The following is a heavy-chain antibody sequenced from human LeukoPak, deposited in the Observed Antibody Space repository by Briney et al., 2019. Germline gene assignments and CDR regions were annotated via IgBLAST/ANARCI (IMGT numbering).Heavy chain of an antibody. J-gene: IGHJ6*03. CDR1: GFTFTTYS. V-gene: IGHV3-21*01. Sequence: GGSLRLSCEASGFTFTTYSMTWVRQAPGKGLEWVSSISSSSSYIYYADSVKGRFTISRDNAKNSLYLQMNSLRAEDTAVYYCARGYSSSWHHYYYYMDVWGKGTTVTVSS. CDR2: ISSSSSYI. CDR3: ARGYSSSWHHYYYYMDV. D-gene: IGHD6-13*01.